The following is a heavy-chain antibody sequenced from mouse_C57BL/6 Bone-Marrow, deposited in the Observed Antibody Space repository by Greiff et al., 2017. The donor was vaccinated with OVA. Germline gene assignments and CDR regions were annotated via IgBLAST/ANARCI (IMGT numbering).Heavy chain of an antibody. Sequence: QVQLQQPGAELVKPGASVKLSCKASGYTFTSYWMQWVKQRPGQGLEWIGEIDPSDSYTNYNQKFKGKATLTVDTSSSTAYMQLSSLTSEDSAVYYCAFITTDYWGQGTTLTVSS. CDR2: IDPSDSYT. V-gene: IGHV1-50*01. CDR1: GYTFTSYW. J-gene: IGHJ2*01. CDR3: AFITTDY. D-gene: IGHD1-1*01.